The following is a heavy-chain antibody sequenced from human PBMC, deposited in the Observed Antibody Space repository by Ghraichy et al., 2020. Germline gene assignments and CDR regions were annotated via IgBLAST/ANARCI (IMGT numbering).Heavy chain of an antibody. D-gene: IGHD3-10*01. Sequence: GGSLRLSCAASGFTFSSYSMNWVRQAPGKGLEWVSYISSSSSTIYYADSVKGRFTISRDNAKNSLYLQMNSLRDEDTAVYYCARDYSSGSGRFFDYWGQGTLVTVSS. V-gene: IGHV3-48*02. CDR1: GFTFSSYS. J-gene: IGHJ4*02. CDR2: ISSSSSTI. CDR3: ARDYSSGSGRFFDY.